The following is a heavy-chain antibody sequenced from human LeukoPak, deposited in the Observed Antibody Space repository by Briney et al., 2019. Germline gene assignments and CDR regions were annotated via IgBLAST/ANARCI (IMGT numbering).Heavy chain of an antibody. CDR1: GFTFSSYA. D-gene: IGHD3-22*01. Sequence: GGSLRLSCAASGFTFSSYAMHWVRQAPGKGLEYVSAISSNGGSTYYANSVKGRFTISRDNSKNTLYLQMGSLRAEDMAVYYCARVLGSYYDSSGYPDYWGQGTLVTVSS. J-gene: IGHJ4*02. CDR3: ARVLGSYYDSSGYPDY. V-gene: IGHV3-64*01. CDR2: ISSNGGST.